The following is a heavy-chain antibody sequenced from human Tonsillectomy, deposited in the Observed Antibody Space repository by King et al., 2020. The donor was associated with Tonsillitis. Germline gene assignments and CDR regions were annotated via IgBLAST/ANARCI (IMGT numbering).Heavy chain of an antibody. CDR1: GFTFRDYA. CDR2: VRSKAYGGTT. V-gene: IGHV3-49*03. CDR3: SRLGGDGYYESSVDY. Sequence: VQLVESGGGLVQPGRSLRLSCSVSGFTFRDYAMSWFRQPPGKGLEWVGFVRSKAYGGTTEYAASVKGRFTISRDDSKSTAYLQMISLKTEDTAVYFCSRLGGDGYYESSVDYWGQGTLVTVSS. J-gene: IGHJ4*02. D-gene: IGHD3-22*01.